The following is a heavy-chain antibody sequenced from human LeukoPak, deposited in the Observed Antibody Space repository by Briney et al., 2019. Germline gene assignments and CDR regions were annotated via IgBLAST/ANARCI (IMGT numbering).Heavy chain of an antibody. D-gene: IGHD2-2*01. J-gene: IGHJ6*02. CDR3: VKGTSTKYYYYGMDV. V-gene: IGHV3-64D*06. CDR2: INSNGGST. Sequence: PPGRSLRLSCAASGFTFSSYATHWVRQAPGKGLEYVAGINSNGGSTFYADSVKGRFTMSGDNSKNTLYLQMSSLRAEDTAVYYCVKGTSTKYYYYGMDVWGQGTTVTVSS. CDR1: GFTFSSYA.